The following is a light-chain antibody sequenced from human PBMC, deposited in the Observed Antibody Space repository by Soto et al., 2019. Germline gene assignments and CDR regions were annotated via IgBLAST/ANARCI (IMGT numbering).Light chain of an antibody. V-gene: IGKV1-39*01. CDR3: QQFFSTPLLT. Sequence: DIQMTQSPSSLSASVGDRVTITCRASQSISTFLNWYQQKPGKAPKLLIYGASNLECGVPSTSSGSRSGPDFTLTISSLQPEDFATYYCQQFFSTPLLTFGGGTKVEIK. CDR2: GAS. J-gene: IGKJ4*01. CDR1: QSISTF.